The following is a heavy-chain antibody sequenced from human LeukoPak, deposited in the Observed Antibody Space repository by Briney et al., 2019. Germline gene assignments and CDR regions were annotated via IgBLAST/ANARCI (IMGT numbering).Heavy chain of an antibody. CDR3: AREKAVVTPVDAFDI. V-gene: IGHV1-18*01. CDR2: ISAYNGNT. CDR1: GYTFTSYG. D-gene: IGHD4-23*01. Sequence: GASVKVSCKASGYTFTSYGISWVRQAPGQGLEWMGWISAYNGNTNYAQKLQGRVTMTTDTSTSTAYMELRSLRSDDTAVYYCAREKAVVTPVDAFDIWGQGTMVTVSS. J-gene: IGHJ3*02.